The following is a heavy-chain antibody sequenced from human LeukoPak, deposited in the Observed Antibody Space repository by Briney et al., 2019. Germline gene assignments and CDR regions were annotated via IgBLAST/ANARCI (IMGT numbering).Heavy chain of an antibody. CDR2: INTDGSRR. Sequence: GVPLTLPCTASGLTFSSYRMLWPPQSPGKGLVWVSRINTDGSRRSDADSVKGRFTISSDNAKNTLYLQMNSLRAEDRDVYYWARDRRAQIAPWGQGTLVTVSS. CDR3: ARDRRAQIAP. J-gene: IGHJ5*02. CDR1: GLTFSSYR. V-gene: IGHV3-74*01.